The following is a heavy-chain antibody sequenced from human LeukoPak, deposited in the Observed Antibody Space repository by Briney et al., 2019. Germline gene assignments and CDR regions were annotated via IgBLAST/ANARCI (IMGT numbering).Heavy chain of an antibody. CDR2: ISSSSSYI. J-gene: IGHJ5*02. CDR3: ARVYYGDYGQQSIP. Sequence: PGGSLRLSCAASGFTFSSYSMNWVRQAPGKGLEWVSSISSSSSYIYYADSVKGRFTISRDNAKSSLYLQMNSLRAEDTAVYYCARVYYGDYGQQSIPWGQGTLVTVSS. V-gene: IGHV3-21*01. CDR1: GFTFSSYS. D-gene: IGHD4-17*01.